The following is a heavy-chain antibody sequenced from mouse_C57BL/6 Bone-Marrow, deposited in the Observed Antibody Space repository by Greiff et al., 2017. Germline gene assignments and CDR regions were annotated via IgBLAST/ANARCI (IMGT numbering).Heavy chain of an antibody. CDR3: ARDYGSSPRFAY. D-gene: IGHD1-1*01. V-gene: IGHV1-39*01. Sequence: EVKLLESGPELVKPGASVKISCKASGYSFTDYNMNWVKQSNGKSLEWIGVINPNYGTTSYNQKFKGKATLTVDQSSSTAYMQLNSRTSEDSAVYYCARDYGSSPRFAYWGQGTLVTVSA. J-gene: IGHJ3*01. CDR2: INPNYGTT. CDR1: GYSFTDYN.